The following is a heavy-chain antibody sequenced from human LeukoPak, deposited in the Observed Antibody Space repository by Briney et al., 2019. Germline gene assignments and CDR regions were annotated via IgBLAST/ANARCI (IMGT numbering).Heavy chain of an antibody. CDR3: ASHMAVGGKRGYDD. J-gene: IGHJ4*02. CDR2: VSLTGET. D-gene: IGHD6-19*01. CDR1: GGSISSTNW. V-gene: IGHV4-4*02. Sequence: SETLSLTCGGSGGSISSTNWWGWVRQPPGQGLEWIGEVSLTGETNYNPSLHGRVTMSLHGSRNQLALTLTSATADDTAVYFCASHMAVGGKRGYDDWGPGTLVTVSS.